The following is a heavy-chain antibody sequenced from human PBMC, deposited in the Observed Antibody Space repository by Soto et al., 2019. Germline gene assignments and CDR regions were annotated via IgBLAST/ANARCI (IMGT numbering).Heavy chain of an antibody. D-gene: IGHD6-13*01. J-gene: IGHJ4*02. CDR1: GGSISSDGYS. Sequence: SETLSLTCAVSGGSISSDGYSWSWIRQPPGKGLEWIGYIYHSGSTDYNPSLKSRVTRSVDTSKNQFSLKLSSVTAADTAVYYCARARVRGIAAAGNTFAYCGQGTLVTVSS. V-gene: IGHV4-30-2*01. CDR2: IYHSGST. CDR3: ARARVRGIAAAGNTFAY.